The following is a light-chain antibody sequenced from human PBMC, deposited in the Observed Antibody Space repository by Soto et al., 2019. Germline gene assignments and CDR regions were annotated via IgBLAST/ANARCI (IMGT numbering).Light chain of an antibody. J-gene: IGKJ4*01. CDR3: QQYGNSPA. CDR2: GAS. CDR1: QSVSSSY. V-gene: IGKV3-20*01. Sequence: EIVLTQSPGTLSLSPGERATLSCRASQSVSSSYLAWYQQKPGQAPRRLIYGASSRATGIPDRFSGSGSGTNCTLTISRLESEDFAVYYCQQYGNSPAFGGGTKVEIK.